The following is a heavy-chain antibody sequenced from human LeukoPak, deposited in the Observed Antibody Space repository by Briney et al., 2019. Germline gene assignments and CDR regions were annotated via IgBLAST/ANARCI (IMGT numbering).Heavy chain of an antibody. CDR2: TTGADEVI. J-gene: IGHJ6*02. CDR3: ANYIQRPPGMDV. Sequence: LSAGSLRFSCAVSRLTFSDSRMIWLRQAQEKRLEWVVVTTGADEVIQYADSVKGRFTISTDNSKNTVYLQMNSLRAEDTALYFCANYIQRPPGMDVWGQGTMVTVSS. CDR1: RLTFSDSR. V-gene: IGHV3-23*01. D-gene: IGHD2-15*01.